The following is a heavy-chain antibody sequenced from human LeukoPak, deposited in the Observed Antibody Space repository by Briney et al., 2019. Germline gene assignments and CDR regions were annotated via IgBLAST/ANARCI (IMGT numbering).Heavy chain of an antibody. V-gene: IGHV3-33*06. Sequence: GRSLRLSCAASGFTFSSYGMHSVRQAPGKGLEWVAVIWYDGSNKYYADSVKGRFTISRDNSKNTVYLQMNSLRAEDTAVYYCAKDGGIAARRPNYYYYYYMDVWGKGTTVTVSS. CDR2: IWYDGSNK. J-gene: IGHJ6*03. D-gene: IGHD6-6*01. CDR3: AKDGGIAARRPNYYYYYYMDV. CDR1: GFTFSSYG.